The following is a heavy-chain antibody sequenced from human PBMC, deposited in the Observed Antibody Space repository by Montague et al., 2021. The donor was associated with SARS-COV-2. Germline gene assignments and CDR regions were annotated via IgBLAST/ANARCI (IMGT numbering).Heavy chain of an antibody. Sequence: SETLSLTCTVSGGSISSSTYYWAWIRQPPGKGREGIGCIYDRGSTYYNPSLKSRVFISADTSKMPLSLTLTSVTAADTDVYYWATQEDLGGWIPGPFDFWGQGTMVSVSS. V-gene: IGHV4-39*01. CDR2: IYDRGST. CDR1: GGSISSSTYY. CDR3: ATQEDLGGWIPGPFDF. D-gene: IGHD6-19*01. J-gene: IGHJ4*02.